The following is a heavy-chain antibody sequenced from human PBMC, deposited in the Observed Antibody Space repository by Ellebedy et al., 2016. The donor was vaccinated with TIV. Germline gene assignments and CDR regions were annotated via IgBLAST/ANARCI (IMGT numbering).Heavy chain of an antibody. J-gene: IGHJ6*02. Sequence: GGSLRLSXAASGFTFSSYAMSWVRQAPGKGLEWVSAISGSGGSTYYADSVKGRFTISRDNSKNTLYLQMNSLRAEDTAVYYCANDILTGYYTPDYYGMDVWGQGTTVTVSS. D-gene: IGHD3-9*01. CDR2: ISGSGGST. V-gene: IGHV3-23*01. CDR3: ANDILTGYYTPDYYGMDV. CDR1: GFTFSSYA.